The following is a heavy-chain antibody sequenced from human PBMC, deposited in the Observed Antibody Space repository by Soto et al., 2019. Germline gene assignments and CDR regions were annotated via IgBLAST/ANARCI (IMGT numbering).Heavy chain of an antibody. CDR1: GYTFINHD. J-gene: IGHJ5*02. CDR3: ARGSVSGGLDWFDP. V-gene: IGHV1-8*01. CDR2: MNYNTGNA. Sequence: QVQLVQSGAEVKKPGASVKVSCKASGYTFINHDINWVRQAPGQGLEWMGWMNYNTGNAGYSQIFQGRVTMTRDTSINTANMELSSLTSEDTAGDCCARGSVSGGLDWFDPGGQGTLVTVSS.